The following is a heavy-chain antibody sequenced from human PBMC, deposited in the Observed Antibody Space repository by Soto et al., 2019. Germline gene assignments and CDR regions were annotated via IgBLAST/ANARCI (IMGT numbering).Heavy chain of an antibody. CDR1: GGSISSGGYY. D-gene: IGHD2-15*01. J-gene: IGHJ6*02. V-gene: IGHV4-31*03. CDR2: IYYSGST. CDR3: ARDQQVVVAATTFYYYYGMDV. Sequence: SETLYLTCTVSGGSISSGGYYWSWIRQHPGKGLEWIGYIYYSGSTYYNPSLKSRVTISVDTSKNQFSLKLSSVTAADTAVYYCARDQQVVVAATTFYYYYGMDVWGQGTTVTVSS.